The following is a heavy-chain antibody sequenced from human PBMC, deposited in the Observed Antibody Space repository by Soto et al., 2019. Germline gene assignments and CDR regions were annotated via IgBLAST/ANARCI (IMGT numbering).Heavy chain of an antibody. Sequence: EVQLVESGGGLVQPGGSLRLSCAASGFTFSSYSMNWVRQAPGKGLEWVSYISSSSSTIYYADSVKGRFTISRDNAKNSLYLQMNSLRDEDTAVYYCARDSSGSYWKDFDYWGQGTLVTVSS. J-gene: IGHJ4*02. CDR2: ISSSSSTI. V-gene: IGHV3-48*02. D-gene: IGHD1-26*01. CDR1: GFTFSSYS. CDR3: ARDSSGSYWKDFDY.